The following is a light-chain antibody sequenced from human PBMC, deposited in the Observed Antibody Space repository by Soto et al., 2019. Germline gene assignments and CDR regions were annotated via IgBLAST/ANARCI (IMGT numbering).Light chain of an antibody. CDR1: QSVGSN. CDR3: QHYNPWPG. CDR2: GAS. Sequence: EIVMTKYPATLSLSPGERATLSCRASQSVGSNLAWYQQKPGQGPRLLIYGASTRATGIPVRFSGSGSGTEFTLTINSLQSEDFVVYYCQHYNPWPGFGQGTKLEIK. J-gene: IGKJ2*01. V-gene: IGKV3-15*01.